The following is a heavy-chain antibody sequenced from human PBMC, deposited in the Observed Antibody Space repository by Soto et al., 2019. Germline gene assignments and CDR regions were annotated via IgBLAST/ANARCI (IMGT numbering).Heavy chain of an antibody. Sequence: PGGSLRLSCAASGFTFSTYAMSWVRQAPGKGLEWVSTIDNSGGITYYADSVKGQFTISRDNSKNTLYLQMNSLRAEDTAVYYCAKGGYNYGFLFDCWGQGTLVTVSS. J-gene: IGHJ4*02. CDR1: GFTFSTYA. CDR2: IDNSGGIT. CDR3: AKGGYNYGFLFDC. D-gene: IGHD5-18*01. V-gene: IGHV3-23*05.